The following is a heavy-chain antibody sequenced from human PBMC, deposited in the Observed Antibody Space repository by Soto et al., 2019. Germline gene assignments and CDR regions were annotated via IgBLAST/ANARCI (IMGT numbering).Heavy chain of an antibody. CDR3: ARDRGGAGVALDY. CDR1: GGTFSSYT. CDR2: IIPIIDVV. Sequence: QVQLVQSGAGVKKPGSSVKVSCKASGGTFSSYTFTWVRQAPGQGLEWMGRIIPIIDVVYYAQKFQGRVTITADKSTRTAYMELRSLRSEDTAKYYCARDRGGAGVALDYWGQGTLVTGSS. J-gene: IGHJ4*02. V-gene: IGHV1-69*08. D-gene: IGHD3-16*01.